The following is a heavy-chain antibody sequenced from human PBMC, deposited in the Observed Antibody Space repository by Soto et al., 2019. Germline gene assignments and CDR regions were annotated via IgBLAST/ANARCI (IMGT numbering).Heavy chain of an antibody. CDR2: IYPGDSDT. CDR3: ARQTRRAYSSTPDSFYYYYGMDV. CDR1: GYSFTSYW. J-gene: IGHJ6*02. V-gene: IGHV5-51*01. D-gene: IGHD2-2*01. Sequence: GASLKISCKGSGYSFTSYWIGWVRQMPGKGLEWMGIIYPGDSDTRYSPSFQGQVTISADKSISTAYLQWSSLKASDTAMYYCARQTRRAYSSTPDSFYYYYGMDVWGQGTTVTVSS.